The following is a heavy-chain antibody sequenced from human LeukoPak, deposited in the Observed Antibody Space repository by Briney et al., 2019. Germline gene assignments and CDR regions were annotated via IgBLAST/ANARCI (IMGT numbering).Heavy chain of an antibody. J-gene: IGHJ4*02. V-gene: IGHV3-66*01. CDR1: DFTVAGNY. D-gene: IGHD3-10*01. CDR3: ARDRSGYYGSASVNDY. Sequence: GGSLRLSCAASDFTVAGNYMTWVRQAPRKGLEWVAVIYCGDSTFSTNYADSVKGRFTISRDNSKNTVDLQMSSLRAEDTALYYCARDRSGYYGSASVNDYWGQGILVTVSS. CDR2: IYCGDST.